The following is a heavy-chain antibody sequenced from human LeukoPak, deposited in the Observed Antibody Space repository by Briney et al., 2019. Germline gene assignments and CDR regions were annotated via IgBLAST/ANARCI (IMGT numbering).Heavy chain of an antibody. D-gene: IGHD2-2*01. Sequence: GGSLRLSCAASGFTVSSNYMTWVRQAPGEGLEWLSVIYSDGSTYYADSVKGRFTISRDNSKNTLYLQMNSLRAEDTAVYYCATPRRGYCSSTSCQGAFDIWGQGTMVTVSS. CDR3: ATPRRGYCSSTSCQGAFDI. V-gene: IGHV3-53*01. CDR2: IYSDGST. J-gene: IGHJ3*02. CDR1: GFTVSSNY.